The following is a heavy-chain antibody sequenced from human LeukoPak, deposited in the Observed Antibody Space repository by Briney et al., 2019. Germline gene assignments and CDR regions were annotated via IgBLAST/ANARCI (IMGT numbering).Heavy chain of an antibody. CDR3: ARGIILTATGGLVLDY. J-gene: IGHJ4*02. D-gene: IGHD3-9*01. CDR1: GFTFSSYG. Sequence: PGGSLRLSCAASGFTFSSYGMHWVRQAPGKGLEWVAFIRYDGSNKYYADSVKGRFTISRDNSKNTLYLQMNSLRAEDTAVYFCARGIILTATGGLVLDYWGQGTLVTVSS. CDR2: IRYDGSNK. V-gene: IGHV3-30*02.